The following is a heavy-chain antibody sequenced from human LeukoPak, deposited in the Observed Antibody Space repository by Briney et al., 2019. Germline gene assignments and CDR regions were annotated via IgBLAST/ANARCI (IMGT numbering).Heavy chain of an antibody. CDR1: GYKFTNYW. V-gene: IGHV5-51*01. Sequence: GESLKISCKASGYKFTNYWIGWVRQMPGKGLEWMGIIYPGDSDTRYSPSFQGQVTISADKSISTAYLQWSSLKASDTAMYYCARISNYYDSSGTFGYWGQGTLVTVSS. CDR3: ARISNYYDSSGTFGY. D-gene: IGHD3-22*01. J-gene: IGHJ4*02. CDR2: IYPGDSDT.